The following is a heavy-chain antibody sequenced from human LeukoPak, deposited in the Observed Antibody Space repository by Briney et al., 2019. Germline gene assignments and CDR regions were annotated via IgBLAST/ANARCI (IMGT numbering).Heavy chain of an antibody. CDR3: ARVSWYCSGGSCYSGYFDY. CDR1: GGSISSYY. CDR2: IYYSGST. V-gene: IGHV4-59*01. Sequence: SETLSLTCTVSGGSISSYYWSWIRQPPGKGLEWIGYIYYSGSTNYNPSLKSRVTISVDTSKNQFSPKLSPVTAADTAVYYCARVSWYCSGGSCYSGYFDYWGQGTLVTVSS. J-gene: IGHJ4*02. D-gene: IGHD2-15*01.